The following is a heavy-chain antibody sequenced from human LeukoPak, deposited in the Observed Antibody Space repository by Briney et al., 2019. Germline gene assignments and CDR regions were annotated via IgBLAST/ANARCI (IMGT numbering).Heavy chain of an antibody. V-gene: IGHV3-64*01. D-gene: IGHD3-22*01. CDR3: ARINYYVSSGYFSGDAFDI. CDR1: GFTFSSYN. J-gene: IGHJ3*02. CDR2: ISSNGGST. Sequence: GGSLRLSCAASGFTFSSYNMHWVRQAPGKGLEFVSAISSNGGSTYYAKSVKGRFTVSRDNSKNTLSLQMGSLRAEDMAVYYCARINYYVSSGYFSGDAFDIWGQGTMVTVSS.